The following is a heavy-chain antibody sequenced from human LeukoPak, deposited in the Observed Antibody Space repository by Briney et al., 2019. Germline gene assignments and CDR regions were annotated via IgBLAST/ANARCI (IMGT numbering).Heavy chain of an antibody. V-gene: IGHV4-34*01. J-gene: IGHJ4*02. D-gene: IGHD3-22*01. Sequence: SETLSLTCAVYGGSFSGYYWSWIRQPPGKGLEWIGEINHSGSTNYNPPLKSRVTISVDTSKNQFSLKLSSVTAADTAVYYCASTRGYDSSGYYYEVDYWGQGTLVTVSS. CDR3: ASTRGYDSSGYYYEVDY. CDR2: INHSGST. CDR1: GGSFSGYY.